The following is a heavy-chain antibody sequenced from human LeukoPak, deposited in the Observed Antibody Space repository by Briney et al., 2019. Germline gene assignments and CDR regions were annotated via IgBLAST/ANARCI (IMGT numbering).Heavy chain of an antibody. Sequence: GGSLRLSCAGSGFTFSNYWMHWVRQAPGKGLVWVSRINSDGSSTTYAASVKGRFTTSRDNAKNTLSLQMNSLRAEDTAVYYCARDYDFWNGFFDYWGQGTLVTVSS. D-gene: IGHD3-3*01. V-gene: IGHV3-74*01. CDR1: GFTFSNYW. CDR3: ARDYDFWNGFFDY. J-gene: IGHJ4*02. CDR2: INSDGSST.